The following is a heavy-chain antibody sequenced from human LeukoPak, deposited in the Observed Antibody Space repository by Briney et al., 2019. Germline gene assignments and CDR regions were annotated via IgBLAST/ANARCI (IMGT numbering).Heavy chain of an antibody. D-gene: IGHD6-13*01. CDR1: GGSFSGYY. CDR3: ARRYSSSYWGYFHH. Sequence: PSETLSLTCAVYGGSFSGYYWSWLRQPPGKGLEWVGEINHSGTTTYNPSLKSRVTITVDTSKNQFSLKLSSVTAADTAVYYCARRYSSSYWGYFHHWGQGTLVTVSS. CDR2: INHSGTT. J-gene: IGHJ1*01. V-gene: IGHV4-34*01.